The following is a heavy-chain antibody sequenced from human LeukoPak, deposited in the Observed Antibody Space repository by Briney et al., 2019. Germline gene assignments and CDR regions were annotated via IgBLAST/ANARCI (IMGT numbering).Heavy chain of an antibody. CDR1: GFTFSSYD. Sequence: PGGSLRLSCAASGFTFSSYDMHWVRQAPGKGLEWVAVISYNGSNKYYADSVKGRFTISRDNSKNTLYLQMNSLRAEDTAVYYCAKEGYDSSGYYYPWGQGTLVTVSS. CDR2: ISYNGSNK. D-gene: IGHD3-22*01. CDR3: AKEGYDSSGYYYP. V-gene: IGHV3-30*18. J-gene: IGHJ5*02.